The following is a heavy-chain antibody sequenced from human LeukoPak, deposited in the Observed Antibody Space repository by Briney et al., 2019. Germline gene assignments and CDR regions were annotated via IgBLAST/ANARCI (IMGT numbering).Heavy chain of an antibody. Sequence: SEALSLTCDVSGGSISSGGYSWSWIRQPPGKGLEWIGYIYHSGSTYYNPSLKSRVTISVDRSKNQLSLKLSSVTAADTAVYYCARGPNDYGDSDAEYFQHWGQGTLVTVSS. V-gene: IGHV4-30-2*01. J-gene: IGHJ1*01. CDR2: IYHSGST. D-gene: IGHD4-17*01. CDR1: GGSISSGGYS. CDR3: ARGPNDYGDSDAEYFQH.